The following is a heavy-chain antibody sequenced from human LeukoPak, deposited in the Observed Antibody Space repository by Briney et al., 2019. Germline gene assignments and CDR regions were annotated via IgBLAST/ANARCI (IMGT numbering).Heavy chain of an antibody. CDR1: GFTFSSYS. D-gene: IGHD6-13*01. CDR2: ISSSSSTI. CDR3: XXDPTSGYSRGSFDY. Sequence: PGGSLRLSCAASGFTFSSYSMNWVRQAPGKGLEWVSYISSSSSTIYYADSVKGRFTISRDNAKNSLYLQMNSLRAEDTAVYYXXXDPTSGYSRGSFDYWGQGTLVTVSS. V-gene: IGHV3-48*01. J-gene: IGHJ4*02.